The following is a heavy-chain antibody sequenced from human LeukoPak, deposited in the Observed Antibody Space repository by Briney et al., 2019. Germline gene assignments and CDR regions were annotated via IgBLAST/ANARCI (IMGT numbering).Heavy chain of an antibody. CDR2: INQDGSEK. Sequence: GGSLRLSCAASGFTLSSYWMSWVRQVPGMGLEWVANINQDGSEKNYVDSVRGRFTISRGNAENSLYLQMNSLRAEDTAVYYCARDAYCSGGSCYVYWGQGTLVTVSS. J-gene: IGHJ4*02. CDR1: GFTLSSYW. D-gene: IGHD2-15*01. V-gene: IGHV3-7*01. CDR3: ARDAYCSGGSCYVY.